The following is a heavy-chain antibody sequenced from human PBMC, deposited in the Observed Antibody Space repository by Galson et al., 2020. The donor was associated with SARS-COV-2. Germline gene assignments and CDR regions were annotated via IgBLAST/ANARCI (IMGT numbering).Heavy chain of an antibody. CDR2: ISGSGGST. D-gene: IGHD5-18*01. Sequence: GGSLRLSCAASGFTFSSYAMSWVRQAPGKGLEWVSAISGSGGSTYYADSVKGRFTISRDNSKNTLYLQMNSLRAEDTAVYYCAKDLSFARGYSYGYYLHFDYWGQGTLVTVSS. J-gene: IGHJ4*02. V-gene: IGHV3-23*01. CDR1: GFTFSSYA. CDR3: AKDLSFARGYSYGYYLHFDY.